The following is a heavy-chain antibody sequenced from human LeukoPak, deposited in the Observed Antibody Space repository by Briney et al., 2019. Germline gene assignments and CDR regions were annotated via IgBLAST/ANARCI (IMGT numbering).Heavy chain of an antibody. D-gene: IGHD2-15*01. CDR1: GYTFTSYG. Sequence: GASVKVSCKASGYTFTSYGISWVRQAPGQGLEWMGGIIPIFGTANYAQKFQGRVTITTDESTSTAYMELSSLRSEDTAVYYCATGPPLYCSGGSCYWGAFDIWGQGTMVTVSS. CDR2: IIPIFGTA. V-gene: IGHV1-69*05. CDR3: ATGPPLYCSGGSCYWGAFDI. J-gene: IGHJ3*02.